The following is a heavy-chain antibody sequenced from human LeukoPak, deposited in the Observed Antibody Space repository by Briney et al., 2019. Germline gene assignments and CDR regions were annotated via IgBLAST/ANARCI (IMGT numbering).Heavy chain of an antibody. CDR1: GDSISTYF. V-gene: IGHV4-59*01. D-gene: IGHD2-15*01. J-gene: IGHJ5*02. CDR2: IYYSGGT. Sequence: SETLSLTCTVSGDSISTYFWSCLRQPPGRSLEWIGYIYYSGGTNYNPSLESRVTISVDTSKNQFSLRLNSVTAADTAVYYCARESPDIVVVVTAALRRSWFDPWGQGTLVTVSS. CDR3: ARESPDIVVVVTAALRRSWFDP.